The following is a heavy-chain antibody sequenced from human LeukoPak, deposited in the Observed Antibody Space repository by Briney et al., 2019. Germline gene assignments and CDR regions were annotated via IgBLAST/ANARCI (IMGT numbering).Heavy chain of an antibody. CDR2: INPNSGGT. Sequence: ASVKVSCKASGYTFTSYDINWVRQAPGQGLEWMGWINPNSGGTNYAQKFQGRVTMTRDTSISTAYMELSRLRSDDTAVYYCARVHRKWLVIDYWGQGTLVTVSS. CDR3: ARVHRKWLVIDY. D-gene: IGHD6-19*01. J-gene: IGHJ4*02. V-gene: IGHV1-2*02. CDR1: GYTFTSYD.